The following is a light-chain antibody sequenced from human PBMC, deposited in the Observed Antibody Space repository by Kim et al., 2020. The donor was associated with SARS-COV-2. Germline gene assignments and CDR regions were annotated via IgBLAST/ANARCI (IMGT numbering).Light chain of an antibody. CDR3: QKYNTAPYT. V-gene: IGKV1-27*01. CDR2: SAS. J-gene: IGKJ2*01. Sequence: SASVGDSVTITCRASQSVNNYLAWYLQKPGEVPKLLIHSASTLQSGVPSRFSGSGFGTDFTLTITSLHPEDVATYYCQKYNTAPYTFGQGTKLEI. CDR1: QSVNNY.